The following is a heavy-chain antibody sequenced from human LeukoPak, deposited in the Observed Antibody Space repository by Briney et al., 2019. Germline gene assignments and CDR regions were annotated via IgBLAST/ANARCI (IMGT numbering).Heavy chain of an antibody. J-gene: IGHJ4*02. Sequence: AGRSLRLSCAASGLTFSRCAMHWVRQAPGKRLEWVAVILSDGSNKYYADSVKGRFTISRDNSKDTLYLQMNSLRAEDTAVYYCATGVTSDSYLFNSYLFNYWGQGTLVTVSS. CDR3: ATGVTSDSYLFNSYLFNY. CDR1: GLTFSRCA. D-gene: IGHD4-23*01. CDR2: ILSDGSNK. V-gene: IGHV3-33*01.